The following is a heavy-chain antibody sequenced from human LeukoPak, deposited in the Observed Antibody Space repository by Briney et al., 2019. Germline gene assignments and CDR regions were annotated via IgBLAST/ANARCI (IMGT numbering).Heavy chain of an antibody. CDR2: IHDGGST. D-gene: IGHD1-26*01. V-gene: IGHV4-30-2*01. J-gene: IGHJ4*02. CDR1: GGSISSGGYY. CDR3: ARDSPKRYSGSYFDY. Sequence: SETLSLTCTVSGGSISSGGYYWSWIRQPPGKGLEWIGFIHDGGSTSYNSSLKSRVTISVDRSKNQFSLTLSSVTAADTAIYYCARDSPKRYSGSYFDYWGQGTLVTVSS.